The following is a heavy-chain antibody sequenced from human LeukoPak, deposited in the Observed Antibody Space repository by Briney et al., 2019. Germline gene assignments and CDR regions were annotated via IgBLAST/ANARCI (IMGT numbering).Heavy chain of an antibody. Sequence: SETLSLTCTVSGGSITSNHWSWVRQPPGKGLEWIGQVHHSGGTSYNPSLRSRVTISIDKSENQFSLKLNSVTAADTAVYYCARSKLDDSSGYSFYFDYWGQGTLVTVSS. J-gene: IGHJ4*02. V-gene: IGHV4-4*02. CDR2: VHHSGGT. CDR3: ARSKLDDSSGYSFYFDY. CDR1: GGSITSNH. D-gene: IGHD3-22*01.